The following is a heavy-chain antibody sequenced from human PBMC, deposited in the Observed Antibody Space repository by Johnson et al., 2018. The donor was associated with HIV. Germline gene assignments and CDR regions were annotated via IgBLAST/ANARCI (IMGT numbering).Heavy chain of an antibody. CDR2: TRNKVNSYTT. CDR1: EFTFSDHY. J-gene: IGHJ3*02. CDR3: ARDRFPYYDFWSGYYRGAFDI. D-gene: IGHD3-3*01. Sequence: VQLVESGGGVVQPGRSLRLSCAASEFTFSDHYMDWVRQAPGKGLEWVGRTRNKVNSYTTEYYADSVKGRFTIPRANSKNTLYLQMNSLRAEDTAVYYCARDRFPYYDFWSGYYRGAFDIWGQGTMVTVSS. V-gene: IGHV3-72*01.